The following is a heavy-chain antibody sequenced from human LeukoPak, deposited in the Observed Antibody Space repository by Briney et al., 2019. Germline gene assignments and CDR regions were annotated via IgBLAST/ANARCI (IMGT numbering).Heavy chain of an antibody. CDR2: IYHSEST. J-gene: IGHJ6*03. CDR1: GYSISSGYY. V-gene: IGHV4-38-2*02. CDR3: ARGLSDSKCWFRCAQRRNYYYYYMDV. Sequence: SETLSLTCTVSGYSISSGYYWGWIRQPPGKGLEWIGSIYHSESTYYNPSLKSRVTISVDTSKNQFSLKLSSVTAADTAVYYCARGLSDSKCWFRCAQRRNYYYYYMDVWGKGTTVTVSS. D-gene: IGHD4-11*01.